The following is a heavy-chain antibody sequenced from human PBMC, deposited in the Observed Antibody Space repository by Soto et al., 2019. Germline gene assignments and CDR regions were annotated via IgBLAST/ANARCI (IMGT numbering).Heavy chain of an antibody. CDR1: GFTFDDFA. J-gene: IGHJ4*02. CDR3: AKDTSFQLLHKGTFYS. D-gene: IGHD2-2*01. CDR2: ISWNSGNT. Sequence: EVQLVESGGGLVQPGRSLRLSCAASGFTFDDFAMHWVRQAPGKGLEWVSCISWNSGNTGYADSVRGRFTISRDNAKNSLYLQMNSLKAEDTAVYYCAKDTSFQLLHKGTFYSWGQGTLGTVSS. V-gene: IGHV3-9*01.